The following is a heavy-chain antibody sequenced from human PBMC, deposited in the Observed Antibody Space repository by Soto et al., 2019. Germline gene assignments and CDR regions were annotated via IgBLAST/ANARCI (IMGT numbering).Heavy chain of an antibody. CDR2: INHSGSA. CDR1: GGSFNGYI. V-gene: IGHV4-34*01. D-gene: IGHD1-26*01. CDR3: ARGLISGSHYSGGWYYFDY. Sequence: QVQLQQWGAGLLKPSETLSLTCAVYGGSFNGYIWSWIRQPPGKGLQWIGQINHSGSANYNPSLRSRVTISVHTSNSQFSLGLSSVTAADTAVYYCARGLISGSHYSGGWYYFDYWGQGTVVTVSS. J-gene: IGHJ4*02.